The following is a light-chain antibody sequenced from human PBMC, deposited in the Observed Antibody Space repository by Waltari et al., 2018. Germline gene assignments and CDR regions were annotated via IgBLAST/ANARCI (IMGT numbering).Light chain of an antibody. CDR2: ERN. CDR3: HSRDASGVGGS. CDR1: SLRSYY. J-gene: IGLJ2*01. Sequence: SSELTQDPTVSVAMGQTVRITCQGDSLRSYYASWYQLRPGQAPVLVLFERNDRPSGVPHRISGSTSYNTAVLTITGAQAEDEASYYCHSRDASGVGGSFGGGTKLTVL. V-gene: IGLV3-19*01.